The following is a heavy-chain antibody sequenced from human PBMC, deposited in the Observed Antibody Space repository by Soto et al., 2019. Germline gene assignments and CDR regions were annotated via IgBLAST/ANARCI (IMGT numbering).Heavy chain of an antibody. CDR2: IYYSGNT. Sequence: SETLSLTCTVSGGSISSGDFYWSWIRQPPGKGLEWIGYIYYSGNTYYNPSLTSRVTISVDTSKNQFSLKVTSVTAADTAVYYCARDRHFGSGPYGMDVWGQGTTVTVSS. CDR1: GGSISSGDFY. D-gene: IGHD3-10*01. V-gene: IGHV4-30-4*01. CDR3: ARDRHFGSGPYGMDV. J-gene: IGHJ6*02.